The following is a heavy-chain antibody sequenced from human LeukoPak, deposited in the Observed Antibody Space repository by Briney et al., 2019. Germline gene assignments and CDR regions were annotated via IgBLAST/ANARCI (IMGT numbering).Heavy chain of an antibody. CDR1: GGSISSYY. Sequence: SETLSLTCTVPGGSISSYYWSWIRQPPGKGLEWIGYINYSGSTNYNPSLKSRVTISVDTSKNQFSLRLTSVTAADTAVYYCARFGSDTYGYKYYFDSWGQGSLATVSS. D-gene: IGHD3-16*01. J-gene: IGHJ4*02. CDR2: INYSGST. V-gene: IGHV4-59*08. CDR3: ARFGSDTYGYKYYFDS.